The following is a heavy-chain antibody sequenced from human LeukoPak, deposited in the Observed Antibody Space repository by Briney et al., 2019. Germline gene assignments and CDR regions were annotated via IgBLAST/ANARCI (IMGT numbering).Heavy chain of an antibody. CDR1: GFTFSSYS. D-gene: IGHD1-26*01. CDR2: ISSSSSYI. CDR3: ARGSGATTDHYYYYMDV. V-gene: IGHV3-21*01. Sequence: GGSLRLSCAASGFTFSSYSMNGVRQAPGKGLEWVSSISSSSSYIYYADSVKGRFTISRDNAKNSLYLQMNSLRAEDTAVYYCARGSGATTDHYYYYMDVWGKGTTVTVSS. J-gene: IGHJ6*03.